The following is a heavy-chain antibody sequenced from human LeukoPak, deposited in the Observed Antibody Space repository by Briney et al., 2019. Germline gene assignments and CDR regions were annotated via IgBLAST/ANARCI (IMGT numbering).Heavy chain of an antibody. J-gene: IGHJ6*03. D-gene: IGHD1-26*01. Sequence: SETLSLTCSISGDSISSYYWGWIRQPPGKGLEWIGSIYYSGSTYYNPSLKSRVTISVDTSKNQFSLKLSSVTAADTAVYYCARQSGSYYYYYYMDVWGKGTTVTISS. CDR2: IYYSGST. CDR3: ARQSGSYYYYYYMDV. CDR1: GDSISSYY. V-gene: IGHV4-39*01.